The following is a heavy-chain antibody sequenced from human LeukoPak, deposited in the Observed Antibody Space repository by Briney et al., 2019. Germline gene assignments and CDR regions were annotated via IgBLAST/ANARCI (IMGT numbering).Heavy chain of an antibody. Sequence: SQTLSLNCAISGDSVSSNSAAWNWLRQSPSRGLEWLGRTYYRSKWYNDYAVSVRGRITVNPDTSRNQFSLHLNSVTPEDTAVYYCARSAGGTVDYWGQGTLVTVSS. V-gene: IGHV6-1*01. J-gene: IGHJ4*02. D-gene: IGHD6-13*01. CDR3: ARSAGGTVDY. CDR1: GDSVSSNSAA. CDR2: TYYRSKWYN.